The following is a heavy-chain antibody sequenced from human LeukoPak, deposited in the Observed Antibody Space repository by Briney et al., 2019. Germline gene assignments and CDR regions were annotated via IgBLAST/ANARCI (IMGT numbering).Heavy chain of an antibody. CDR3: ARSGIFGGYFDY. J-gene: IGHJ4*02. Sequence: GGSLRLSCAASRFTFSNYNMNWVRQAPGKGLEWVAVIWYDGSNKYYADSVKGRFTISRDNSKNTLYLQMNSLRAEDTAVYYCARSGIFGGYFDYWGQGTLVTVSS. D-gene: IGHD3-3*01. V-gene: IGHV3-33*08. CDR1: RFTFSNYN. CDR2: IWYDGSNK.